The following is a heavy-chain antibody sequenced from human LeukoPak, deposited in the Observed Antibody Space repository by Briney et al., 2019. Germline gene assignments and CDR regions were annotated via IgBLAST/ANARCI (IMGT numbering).Heavy chain of an antibody. J-gene: IGHJ4*02. CDR1: GGPISSYY. CDR2: NYYSGST. CDR3: ASYYDYVWGSYRYPVN. Sequence: PSETLSLTCTVSGGPISSYYWSWIRQPPGKALEWIGYNYYSGSTNYNPSLKSRVTISVDTSKNQFSLKLSSVTAADTAVYYCASYYDYVWGSYRYPVNWGQGTLVTVSS. V-gene: IGHV4-59*01. D-gene: IGHD3-16*02.